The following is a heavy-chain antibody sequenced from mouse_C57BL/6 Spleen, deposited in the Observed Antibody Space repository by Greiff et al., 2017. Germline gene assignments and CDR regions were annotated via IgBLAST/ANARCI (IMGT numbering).Heavy chain of an antibody. V-gene: IGHV1-80*01. J-gene: IGHJ2*01. D-gene: IGHD2-14*01. CDR3: ARRDRNYPDY. CDR2: IYPGDGDT. Sequence: QVQLKESGAELVKPGASVKISCKASGYAFSSYWMNWVKQRPGKGLEWIGQIYPGDGDTNYNGKFKGKATLTADKSSSTAYMQLSSLTSEDSAVSFCARRDRNYPDYWGQGTTLTVSS. CDR1: GYAFSSYW.